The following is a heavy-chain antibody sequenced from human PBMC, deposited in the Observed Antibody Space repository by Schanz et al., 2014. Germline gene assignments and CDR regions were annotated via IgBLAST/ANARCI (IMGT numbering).Heavy chain of an antibody. CDR2: ITAYNGDT. CDR3: TRGGYSYALSAFDI. J-gene: IGHJ3*02. Sequence: QVQLVQSGAEVKKPGASVKVSCKASGYTFTSHGISWVRQAPGQGLEWMGWITAYNGDTNYALKLQGRVTMTTDTSTGTAYMERRSPRSDDTARYYCTRGGYSYALSAFDIWGRGTMVTVSS. V-gene: IGHV1-18*01. CDR1: GYTFTSHG. D-gene: IGHD5-18*01.